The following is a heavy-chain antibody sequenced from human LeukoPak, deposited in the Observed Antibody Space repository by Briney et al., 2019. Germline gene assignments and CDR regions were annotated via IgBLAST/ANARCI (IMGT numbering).Heavy chain of an antibody. V-gene: IGHV3-11*05. CDR3: ARVSKAANPTSDSPWFDP. CDR1: GFTFSDYY. D-gene: IGHD2-15*01. Sequence: TGGSLRLSCAASGFTFSDYYMTWIRQAPGKGLEWGSYITSSGYYTNYGDSVKGRFTMSRDNAKKSLYLQMDSLRAEDTAVYYCARVSKAANPTSDSPWFDPWGQGTLVTVSS. J-gene: IGHJ5*02. CDR2: ITSSGYYT.